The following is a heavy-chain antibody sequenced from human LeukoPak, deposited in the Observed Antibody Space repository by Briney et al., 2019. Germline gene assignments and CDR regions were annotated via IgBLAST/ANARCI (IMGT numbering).Heavy chain of an antibody. V-gene: IGHV3-7*03. CDR2: INQDGSEK. CDR1: GFTFSSYA. CDR3: AKIIYCTNGVCYDAFDM. Sequence: PGGSLRLSCAASGFTFSSYAMHWVRQAPGKGLEWVANINQDGSEKYYVDSVKGRFTISRDNAKNSLYLQMNSLRAEDTAVYYCAKIIYCTNGVCYDAFDMWGQGTMVTVSS. D-gene: IGHD2-8*01. J-gene: IGHJ3*02.